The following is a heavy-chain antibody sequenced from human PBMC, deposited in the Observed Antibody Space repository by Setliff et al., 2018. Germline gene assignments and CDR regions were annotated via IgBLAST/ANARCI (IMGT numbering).Heavy chain of an antibody. D-gene: IGHD6-13*01. CDR3: ARARYNSSWYGWANIYYYYGMDV. J-gene: IGHJ6*02. Sequence: ASVKVSCKASGYTFTSYDINWVRQATGQGLEWMGWMNPNSGNTGYAQKFQGRVTMTRNTSISTAYMELSSLRSEDTSVYYCARARYNSSWYGWANIYYYYGMDVWGQGTTVTVSS. CDR2: MNPNSGNT. V-gene: IGHV1-8*01. CDR1: GYTFTSYD.